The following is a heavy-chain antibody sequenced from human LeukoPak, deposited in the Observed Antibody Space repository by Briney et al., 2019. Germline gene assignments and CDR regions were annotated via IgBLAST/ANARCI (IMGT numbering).Heavy chain of an antibody. J-gene: IGHJ3*02. CDR3: ARTYYYGSGSYYDSRDGFDI. CDR2: IYYSGST. Sequence: KSSETLSLTCTVSGGSFSSYYWSWIRQPPGKGLEWIGYIYYSGSTNYNPSLKSRVTISVDTSKNQFSLKLSSVTAADTAVYYYARTYYYGSGSYYDSRDGFDIWGQGTMVTVSS. D-gene: IGHD3-10*01. CDR1: GGSFSSYY. V-gene: IGHV4-59*01.